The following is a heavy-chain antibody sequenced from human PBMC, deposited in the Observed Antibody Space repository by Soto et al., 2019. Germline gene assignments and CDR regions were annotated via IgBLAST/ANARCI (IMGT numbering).Heavy chain of an antibody. D-gene: IGHD3-10*01. V-gene: IGHV3-74*01. CDR2: IKFDGSRT. CDR3: ARDEGNAMIRGYDS. J-gene: IGHJ4*02. CDR1: GFTFSDYW. Sequence: PGGSLRLSCAASGFTFSDYWMHWVRQPPGKGLVWVSSIKFDGSRTVYADSVEGRFTTSRDNAKNTVYLQMNSLSAEDTALYYCARDEGNAMIRGYDSWGQGALVTVSS.